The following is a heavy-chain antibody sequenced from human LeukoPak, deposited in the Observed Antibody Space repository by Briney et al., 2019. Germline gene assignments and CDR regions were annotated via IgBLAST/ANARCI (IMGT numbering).Heavy chain of an antibody. CDR1: GGSISSYY. CDR3: ASNRNYDILTQDY. J-gene: IGHJ4*02. V-gene: IGHV4-59*08. D-gene: IGHD3-9*01. CDR2: IYYSGST. Sequence: SETLSLTCTVSGGSISSYYWSWIRQPPGKGLEWIGYIYYSGSTNYNPSLKSRVTISVDTSKNQFSLKLSSVTAADTAVYYCASNRNYDILTQDYWGQGTLVTVSS.